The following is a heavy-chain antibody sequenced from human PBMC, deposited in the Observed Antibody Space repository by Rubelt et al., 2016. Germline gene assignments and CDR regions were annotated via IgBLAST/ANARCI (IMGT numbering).Heavy chain of an antibody. J-gene: IGHJ4*02. V-gene: IGHV4-28*01. Sequence: QVQLRESGPGLVKPSDTLSLTCTVSGSSFGNSDWWAWVRQSPGKGLEWIGYIYYTGATYYNPSLGSRVALAVDTSKGQFSLTLKSLIAGDAAVYYCAKKGILATGDYFDYWGQGILVAVSS. D-gene: IGHD5-12*01. CDR1: GSSFGNSDW. CDR2: IYYTGAT. CDR3: AKKGILATGDYFDY.